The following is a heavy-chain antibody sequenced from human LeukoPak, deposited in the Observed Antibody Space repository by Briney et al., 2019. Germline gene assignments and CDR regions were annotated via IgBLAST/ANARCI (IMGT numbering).Heavy chain of an antibody. D-gene: IGHD5-18*01. CDR1: GFTFSSYG. V-gene: IGHV3-30*18. J-gene: IGHJ4*02. CDR2: ISYDGSNK. CDR3: AKDRKHGYSYGSGFDY. Sequence: LAGRSLRLSCAASGFTFSSYGMHWVRQAPGKGLEWVAVISYDGSNKYYADSVKGRFTISRDNSKNTLYLQMNSLRAENTAVYYCAKDRKHGYSYGSGFDYWGQGTLVTVSS.